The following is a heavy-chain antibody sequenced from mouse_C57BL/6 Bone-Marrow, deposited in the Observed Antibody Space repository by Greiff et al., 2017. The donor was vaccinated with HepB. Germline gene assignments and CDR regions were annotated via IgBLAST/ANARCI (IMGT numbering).Heavy chain of an antibody. V-gene: IGHV2-6*03. Sequence: VQLKESGPGLVAPSQSLSITCTVSGFSLTSYGVHWVRQPPGKGLEWLVVIWSDGSTTYNSALKSRLSISKDNSKSQVFLKMNSLQTDDTAMYYWARTYDYGSSDDDYAMDYWGQGTSVTVSS. D-gene: IGHD1-1*01. J-gene: IGHJ4*01. CDR3: ARTYDYGSSDDDYAMDY. CDR1: GFSLTSYG. CDR2: IWSDGST.